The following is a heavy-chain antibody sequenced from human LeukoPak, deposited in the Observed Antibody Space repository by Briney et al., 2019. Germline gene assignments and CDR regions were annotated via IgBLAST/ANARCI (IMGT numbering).Heavy chain of an antibody. J-gene: IGHJ4*02. V-gene: IGHV3-74*01. CDR2: INSEGSST. Sequence: GGSLRLSCAASGFTFSSYRMHWVRQAPGKGLVWVSRINSEGSSTNYADSVKGRFTISRDNAKNTLYLQMNSLRAEYTAVYYCARVGAATYGFDLWGQGTMVTVSS. D-gene: IGHD4-17*01. CDR3: ARVGAATYGFDL. CDR1: GFTFSSYR.